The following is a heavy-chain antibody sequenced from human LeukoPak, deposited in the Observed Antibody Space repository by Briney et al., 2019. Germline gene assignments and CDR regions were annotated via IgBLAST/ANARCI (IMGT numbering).Heavy chain of an antibody. D-gene: IGHD3-10*01. J-gene: IGHJ4*02. Sequence: GGSLRLSCAASGFTFSRYVMSWVRQAPGKGLEWVSGISPSADIKYCADSVKGRFTISRDNSKNMLHLEVISLTADDTAVYYCAKDDAWLRFGEWSQGTLVTVSS. CDR2: ISPSADIK. CDR3: AKDDAWLRFGE. V-gene: IGHV3-23*01. CDR1: GFTFSRYV.